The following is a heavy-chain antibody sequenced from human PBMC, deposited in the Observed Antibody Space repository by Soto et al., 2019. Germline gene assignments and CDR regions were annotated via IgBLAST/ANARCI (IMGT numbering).Heavy chain of an antibody. V-gene: IGHV3-11*01. J-gene: IGHJ4*02. CDR1: GSTFSDYY. CDR2: ISPSGNTV. D-gene: IGHD6-13*01. Sequence: GGSLRLSCAASGSTFSDYYMNWIRQIPGKGLEWVSYISPSGNTVNYSDSVKGRFTMSRDNAKNSLYLQLDSLRTEDTAIYYCAGGPSSSGWYEVYYFDFWGPGALVT. CDR3: AGGPSSSGWYEVYYFDF.